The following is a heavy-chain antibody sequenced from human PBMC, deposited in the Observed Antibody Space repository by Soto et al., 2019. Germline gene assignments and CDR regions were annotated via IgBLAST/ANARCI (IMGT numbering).Heavy chain of an antibody. V-gene: IGHV4-59*01. CDR1: GGSITNYY. CDR3: ALHCSSTGCYGQWDY. CDR2: IYYSGTT. D-gene: IGHD2-2*01. J-gene: IGHJ4*02. Sequence: QVQLQESGPGLVKPSETLSLTCTVSGGSITNYYWSWIRQPPGKGLEWIGYIYYSGTTNYNPSLKSRVTISVDTSKNQFSLKLSSVTAADTAVYYCALHCSSTGCYGQWDYWGQGTLVSVSS.